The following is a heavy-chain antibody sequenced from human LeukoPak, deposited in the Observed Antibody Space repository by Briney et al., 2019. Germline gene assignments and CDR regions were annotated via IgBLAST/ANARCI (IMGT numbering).Heavy chain of an antibody. CDR1: GFIFSDHA. J-gene: IGHJ4*01. V-gene: IGHV3-30*04. D-gene: IGHD5/OR15-5a*01. Sequence: GRSLRLSCVVSGFIFSDHAFHWVRQSPDKGLEWVALIRSDGTKQYYADSVQGRFTVSRENSKNTLFLQMNTVRADDTAVYFCARQMTSTRLFDSWGHRTLVTVSS. CDR2: IRSDGTKQ. CDR3: ARQMTSTRLFDS.